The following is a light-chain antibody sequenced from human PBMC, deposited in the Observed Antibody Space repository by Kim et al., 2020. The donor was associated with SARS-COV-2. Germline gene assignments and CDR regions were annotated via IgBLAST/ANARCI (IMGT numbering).Light chain of an antibody. CDR1: QTFGNN. Sequence: PGERATPSRRARQTFGNNLAWHQQKPGPAPRLLIYRSSTRATSVPARFSGSGSGTEFTLTISSHQSDDFATYYCQQYNNWPLPCTFGQGTKLEI. CDR2: RSS. J-gene: IGKJ2*02. CDR3: QQYNNWPLPCT. V-gene: IGKV3-15*01.